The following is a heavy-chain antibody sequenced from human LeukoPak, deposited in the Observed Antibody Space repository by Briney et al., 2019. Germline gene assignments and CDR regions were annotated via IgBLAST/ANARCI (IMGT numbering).Heavy chain of an antibody. J-gene: IGHJ4*02. CDR3: VRGEIITQDLDY. V-gene: IGHV1-2*02. Sequence: ASVKVSCKASGYTFTSYAMNWVRQAPGQGLEWMGWINPNSGGTNYAQKFQGGVTMTRDTSISTAYMELSRLRSDDTAVYYCVRGEIITQDLDYWGQGTLVTVSS. CDR1: GYTFTSYA. CDR2: INPNSGGT. D-gene: IGHD3-22*01.